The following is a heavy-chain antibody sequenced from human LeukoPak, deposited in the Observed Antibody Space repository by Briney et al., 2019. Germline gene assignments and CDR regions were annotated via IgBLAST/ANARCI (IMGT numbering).Heavy chain of an antibody. Sequence: PGGSLRLSCAASGFIFSSYEMNWVRQAPGKGLEWVSYISSRSTTIYYADSVKGRFTISRDNAKNSLYLQMNSLRAEDTAVYYCAREPYSYGFDYWGQGTLVTVSS. J-gene: IGHJ4*02. V-gene: IGHV3-48*03. CDR3: AREPYSYGFDY. CDR2: ISSRSTTI. D-gene: IGHD5-18*01. CDR1: GFIFSSYE.